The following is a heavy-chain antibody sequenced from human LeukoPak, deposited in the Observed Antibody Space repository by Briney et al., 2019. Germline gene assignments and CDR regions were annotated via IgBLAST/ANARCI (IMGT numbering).Heavy chain of an antibody. D-gene: IGHD2-2*01. CDR1: GFTFSSYA. CDR2: ISGSGGST. J-gene: IGHJ4*02. Sequence: GGSLRHSCAASGFTFSSYAMSWVRQAPGKGLEWVSAISGSGGSTYYADSVKGRFTISRDNSKNTLYLQMNSLRAEDTAVYYCALGCSSTSCYPPYYFDYWGQGTLVTVSS. CDR3: ALGCSSTSCYPPYYFDY. V-gene: IGHV3-23*01.